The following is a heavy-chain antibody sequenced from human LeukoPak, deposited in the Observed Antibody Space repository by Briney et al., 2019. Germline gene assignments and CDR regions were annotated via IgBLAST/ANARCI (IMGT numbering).Heavy chain of an antibody. CDR2: TYYKSKWYN. CDR3: ARESSYGSGSYDAFDI. Sequence: SQTLSLTCAISGDSVSSNSAAWHWIRQSPSRGLEWLGRTYYKSKWYNDYAVSVKSRITINPDTSENQFSLHLNSVTPEDTAVYYCARESSYGSGSYDAFDIWGQGTMVTVSS. CDR1: GDSVSSNSAA. D-gene: IGHD3-10*01. V-gene: IGHV6-1*01. J-gene: IGHJ3*02.